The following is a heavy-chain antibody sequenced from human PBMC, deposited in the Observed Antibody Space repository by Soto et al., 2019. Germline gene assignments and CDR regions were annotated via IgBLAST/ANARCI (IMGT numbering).Heavy chain of an antibody. CDR3: ARGGHVVVVTAALDY. V-gene: IGHV1-46*01. J-gene: IGHJ4*02. Sequence: QVQLMQSGAEVKKPGASVKFSCKASGDTFTDYYIHWVRQAPGQGLEWMGTVNPSGGHTTYAQHFLGRVPXTXXXSXRTLYMGLTSLTSDDTAVYYCARGGHVVVVTAALDYWGQGTLVTVSS. D-gene: IGHD2-21*02. CDR2: VNPSGGHT. CDR1: GDTFTDYY.